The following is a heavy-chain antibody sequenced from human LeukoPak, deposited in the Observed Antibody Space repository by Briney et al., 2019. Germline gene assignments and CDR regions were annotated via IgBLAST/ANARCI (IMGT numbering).Heavy chain of an antibody. J-gene: IGHJ4*02. D-gene: IGHD4-11*01. CDR2: IYYSGST. CDR3: ARSDYSHYGYYFDY. CDR1: GGSISSSSYY. V-gene: IGHV4-39*07. Sequence: SETLSLTCTVSGGSISSSSYYWGWIRQPPGKGLEWIGSIYYSGSTYYNPSLKSRVTISVDTSKSQFSLKLSSVTAADTAVYYCARSDYSHYGYYFDYWGQGTLVTVSS.